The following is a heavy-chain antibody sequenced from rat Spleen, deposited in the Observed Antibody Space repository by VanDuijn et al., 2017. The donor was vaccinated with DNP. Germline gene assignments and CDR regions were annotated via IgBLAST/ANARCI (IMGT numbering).Heavy chain of an antibody. D-gene: IGHD1-5*01. CDR2: INSAGST. Sequence: EVQLQESGPGLVKPSQSLSLTCSVTGYSITSSYRWNWIRKFPGHKLEWMGYINSAGSTTYNPSLKGRISITRDTSKNQFFLQLSSVTTEDTATYYCARWNIGTSTLDYWGQGVMVTVSS. J-gene: IGHJ2*01. CDR3: ARWNIGTSTLDY. CDR1: GYSITSSYR. V-gene: IGHV3-3*01.